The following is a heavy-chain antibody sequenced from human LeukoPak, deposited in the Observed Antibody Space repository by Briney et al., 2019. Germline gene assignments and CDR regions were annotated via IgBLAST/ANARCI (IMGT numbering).Heavy chain of an antibody. D-gene: IGHD1-14*01. CDR2: ISSSGSTI. CDR1: GFTFSSYE. Sequence: PGGSLRLSCAASGFTFSSYEMNWVRQAPGKGLEWVSYISSSGSTIYYADSVKGRFTISRGNAKNSLYLQMDSLRAEDTAVYYCARGYYYGLDVWGKGTTVIVSS. V-gene: IGHV3-48*03. J-gene: IGHJ6*04. CDR3: ARGYYYGLDV.